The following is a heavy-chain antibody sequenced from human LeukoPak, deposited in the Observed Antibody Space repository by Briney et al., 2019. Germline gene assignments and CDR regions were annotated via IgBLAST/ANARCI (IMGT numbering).Heavy chain of an antibody. V-gene: IGHV6-1*01. CDR1: GDSVSTSGVA. D-gene: IGHD6-25*01. CDR2: TYYTSKWNT. Sequence: SQTLSLSCAISGDSVSTSGVAWKWVRQSPSRGLEWLGRTYYTSKWNTDYAVSVKSRIVVNPDTSKNQFSLQLNSVTSEHTAVYYGARGRASAFDVWGQGTMVTVSS. J-gene: IGHJ3*01. CDR3: ARGRASAFDV.